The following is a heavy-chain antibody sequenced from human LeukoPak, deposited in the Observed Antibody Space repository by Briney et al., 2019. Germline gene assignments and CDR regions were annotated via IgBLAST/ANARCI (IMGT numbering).Heavy chain of an antibody. CDR2: VDYSGNT. D-gene: IGHD4-17*01. V-gene: IGHV4-59*08. Sequence: SETLSLTCTVSGASLNNYYWNWVRQPPGKELEWIGNVDYSGNTRHNPSLKSRVTISLDISKNHFSLRLSSVPAADTAVYYCAMQVGIYGDYDNWFDPWGQGARVTVSS. CDR3: AMQVGIYGDYDNWFDP. CDR1: GASLNNYY. J-gene: IGHJ5*02.